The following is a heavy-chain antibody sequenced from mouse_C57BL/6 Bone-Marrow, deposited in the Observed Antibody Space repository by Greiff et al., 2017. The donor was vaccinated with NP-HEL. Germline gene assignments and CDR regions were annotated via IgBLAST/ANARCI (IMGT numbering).Heavy chain of an antibody. J-gene: IGHJ3*01. CDR2: ISDGGSYT. CDR3: ARVRYGNYVGWTY. D-gene: IGHD2-1*01. Sequence: EVQLQESGGGLVKPGGSLKLSCAASGFTFSSYAMSWVRQTPEKRLEWVATISDGGSYTYYPDNVKGRFTISRDNAKNNLYLQMSHLKAEDTAMYYCARVRYGNYVGWTYWGQGTLVTVSA. CDR1: GFTFSSYA. V-gene: IGHV5-4*01.